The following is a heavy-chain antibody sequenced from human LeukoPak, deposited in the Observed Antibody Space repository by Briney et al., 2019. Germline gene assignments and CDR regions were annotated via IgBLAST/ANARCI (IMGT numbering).Heavy chain of an antibody. V-gene: IGHV1-69*13. J-gene: IGHJ6*03. D-gene: IGHD3-10*01. Sequence: GASVKVSCKSSGYTFTGYYMHWVRQAPGQGLEWMGGIIPIFGTANYAQKFQGRVTITADESTSTAYMELSSLRSEDTAVYYCARDFSGSPKPNTQQDYYYYYMDVWGKGTTVTISS. CDR3: ARDFSGSPKPNTQQDYYYYYMDV. CDR2: IIPIFGTA. CDR1: GYTFTGYY.